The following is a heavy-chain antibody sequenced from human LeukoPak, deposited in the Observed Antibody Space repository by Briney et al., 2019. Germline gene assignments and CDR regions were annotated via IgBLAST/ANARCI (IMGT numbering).Heavy chain of an antibody. CDR2: INHSGST. CDR3: ARNGYSYGPARTSGGVHAFDI. V-gene: IGHV4-34*01. J-gene: IGHJ3*02. Sequence: SETLSLTCAVYGGSSSGYYWSWIRQPPGKGLEWIGEINHSGSTNYNPSLKSRVTISVDTSKNQFSLKLSSVTAADTAVYYCARNGYSYGPARTSGGVHAFDIWGQGTMVTVSS. CDR1: GGSSSGYY. D-gene: IGHD5-18*01.